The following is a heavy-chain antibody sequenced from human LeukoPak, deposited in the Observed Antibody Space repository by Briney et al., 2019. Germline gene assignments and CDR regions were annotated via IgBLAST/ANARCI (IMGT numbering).Heavy chain of an antibody. CDR1: GFTFNTYN. J-gene: IGHJ4*02. Sequence: GGSLRLSCAASGFTFNTYNMNWVRQAPGKGVEWVSAISGNSVSTYYADSVKGRFTISRDNSKNTLYLQMNSLRAEDTAVYYCAKTERFGLRMPYFDYWGQGTLVTVSS. D-gene: IGHD3-10*01. CDR2: ISGNSVST. V-gene: IGHV3-23*01. CDR3: AKTERFGLRMPYFDY.